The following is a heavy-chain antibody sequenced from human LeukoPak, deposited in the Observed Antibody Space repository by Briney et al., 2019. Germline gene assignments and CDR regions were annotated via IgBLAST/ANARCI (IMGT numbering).Heavy chain of an antibody. CDR2: IKQDGSEK. CDR3: ARQSSYVEDFDI. D-gene: IGHD3-16*01. V-gene: IGHV3-7*01. J-gene: IGHJ3*02. Sequence: PGGSLRLACADSGFTFSSYWISWVPQAPGKGLEWVANIKQDGSEKYYVDSVKGRFTISRDNAKNSLYLQMNSLRAEDTAVYYCARQSSYVEDFDIWGQGTMVTVSS. CDR1: GFTFSSYW.